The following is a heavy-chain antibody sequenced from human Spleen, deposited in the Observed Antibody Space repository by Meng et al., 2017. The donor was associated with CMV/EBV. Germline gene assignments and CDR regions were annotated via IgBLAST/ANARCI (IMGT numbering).Heavy chain of an antibody. CDR1: GASFTDYS. CDR2: ISHSGRT. Sequence: TLSPTCAVVGASFTDYSLSWVRQSPERGLEWIGEISHSGRTTYNPSLESRVTMSVDTSKNHFSLNLRSVTAADTAVYYCARGVGVDPWGQGTLVTVSS. J-gene: IGHJ5*02. CDR3: ARGVGVDP. V-gene: IGHV4-34*01.